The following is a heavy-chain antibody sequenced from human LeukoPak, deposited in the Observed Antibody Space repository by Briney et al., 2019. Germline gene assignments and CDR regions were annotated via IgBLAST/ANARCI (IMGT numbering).Heavy chain of an antibody. J-gene: IGHJ4*02. V-gene: IGHV3-49*04. CDR1: GLDFDDFA. CDR2: IRRRAYGGAA. Sequence: GWSLRLSCTTSGLDFDDFAMSWVRQTAGKGLERVGFIRRRAYGGAAEYAASVKGRFIISRDESKGIAYLQMNSLKTEDTAVYYCSRNGLVDFGYWSQGFRVIVTP. CDR3: SRNGLVDFGY.